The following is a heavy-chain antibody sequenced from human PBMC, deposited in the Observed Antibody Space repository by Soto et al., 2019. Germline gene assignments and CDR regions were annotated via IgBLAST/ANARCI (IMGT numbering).Heavy chain of an antibody. CDR2: IVVGSGNT. CDR1: GFTFTSSA. D-gene: IGHD3-3*01. Sequence: ASVKVSCKASGFTFTSSAVQWVRQARGQRFEWIGWIVVGSGNTNYAQKFQERVTITRDMSTSTAYMELSSLRSEDTAVYYCAAEIAYDFRGGYYGMDVWGQGTTVTVSS. J-gene: IGHJ6*02. CDR3: AAEIAYDFRGGYYGMDV. V-gene: IGHV1-58*01.